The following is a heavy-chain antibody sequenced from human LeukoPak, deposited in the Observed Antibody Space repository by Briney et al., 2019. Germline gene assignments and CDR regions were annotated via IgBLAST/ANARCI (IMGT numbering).Heavy chain of an antibody. V-gene: IGHV3-7*04. CDR2: IKEDGSAT. CDR3: ARDSPGYLAYDS. Sequence: GGSLRLSCAASGFTFSTYWMTWLRLAPGKGPEWVANIKEDGSATYYVDPVKGRCTISRDNAKKSLYLQKNRLGAEDTAVYYCARDSPGYLAYDSWGQGTLVTVSS. CDR1: GFTFSTYW. D-gene: IGHD1-1*01. J-gene: IGHJ4*02.